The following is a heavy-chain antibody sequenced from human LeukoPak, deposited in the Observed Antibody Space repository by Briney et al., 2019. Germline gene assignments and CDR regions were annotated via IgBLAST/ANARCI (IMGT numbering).Heavy chain of an antibody. CDR1: GFTFSSYA. D-gene: IGHD6-13*01. CDR2: ISGSGGST. CDR3: AKAGALIAAAGKYY. J-gene: IGHJ4*02. V-gene: IGHV3-23*01. Sequence: GGSLRLSCAASGFTFSSYAMGWVRQAPGKGLEWVSAISGSGGSTYYADSVKGRFTISRDNSKNTLYLQMNSLRAEDTAVYYCAKAGALIAAAGKYYWGQGTLVTVSS.